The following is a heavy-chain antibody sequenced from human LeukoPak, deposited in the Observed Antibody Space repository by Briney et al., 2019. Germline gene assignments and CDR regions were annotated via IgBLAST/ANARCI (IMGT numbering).Heavy chain of an antibody. D-gene: IGHD3-9*01. J-gene: IGHJ4*02. V-gene: IGHV4-34*01. CDR3: ARAVGSFDWLPLFDH. CDR2: INHSGST. Sequence: PSETLSLTCAVYGGSFSGYYWSWIRQPPGKGLEWIGEINHSGSTNYNPSLKSRVTISVDTSKNQFSLKLSSVTAADTAVYYCARAVGSFDWLPLFDHWGQGTLVTVSS. CDR1: GGSFSGYY.